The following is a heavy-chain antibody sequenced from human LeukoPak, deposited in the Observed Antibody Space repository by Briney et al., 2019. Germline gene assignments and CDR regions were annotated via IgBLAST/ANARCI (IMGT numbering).Heavy chain of an antibody. V-gene: IGHV3-21*01. CDR1: GFTFSSYG. CDR2: ISSSSTYV. CDR3: ARGRQMATIRHDAFDI. Sequence: GGTLRLSCAASGFTFSSYGMNWVRQAPGKGLEWVSSISSSSTYVYYADSVRGRFTISRDNAKNSLFLQMNSLRAEDTAVYYCARGRQMATIRHDAFDIWGQGTMVTVSS. D-gene: IGHD5-24*01. J-gene: IGHJ3*02.